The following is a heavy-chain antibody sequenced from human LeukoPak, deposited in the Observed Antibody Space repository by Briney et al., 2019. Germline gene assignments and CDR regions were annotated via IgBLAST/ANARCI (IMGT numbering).Heavy chain of an antibody. V-gene: IGHV3-48*03. CDR2: ISSSGSTI. CDR3: VKGALGGASDYFDC. Sequence: PGGSLRLSCAASGFTFSSYEMNWVRQAPGKGLEWVSYISSSGSTIYYTDSVKGRFTISRDDSKNTLYLQMNSLRAEDTAVYYCVKGALGGASDYFDCWGQGTLVTVSS. CDR1: GFTFSSYE. J-gene: IGHJ4*02. D-gene: IGHD2-21*01.